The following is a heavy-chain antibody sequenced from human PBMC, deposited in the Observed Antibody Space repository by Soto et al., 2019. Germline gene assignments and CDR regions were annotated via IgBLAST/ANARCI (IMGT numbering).Heavy chain of an antibody. CDR1: GGSISSSSYY. Sequence: SETLSLTCTVSGGSISSSSYYWGWIRQPPGKGLEWIGSIYHSGSTYYNPSLKSRVTISVDTSKNQFSLKLSSVTAADTAVYYCARHAYCGGDCYSPSWGQGTLVTVS. D-gene: IGHD2-21*02. CDR3: ARHAYCGGDCYSPS. J-gene: IGHJ4*02. V-gene: IGHV4-39*01. CDR2: IYHSGST.